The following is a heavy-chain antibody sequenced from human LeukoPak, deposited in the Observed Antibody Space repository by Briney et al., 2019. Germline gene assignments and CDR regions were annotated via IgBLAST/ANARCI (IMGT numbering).Heavy chain of an antibody. V-gene: IGHV3-7*01. J-gene: IGHJ4*02. CDR1: GFMFSSNT. Sequence: GGSLRLSCVVPGFMFSSNTMSWVRQAPGKGLEWVANIKEDGNEKHYMDSVKGRSTISRDNAKNSLYLQMNSLRAEDTAVYYCATGGRRYYADWGQGTLVTVSS. CDR2: IKEDGNEK. CDR3: ATGGRRYYAD. D-gene: IGHD2/OR15-2a*01.